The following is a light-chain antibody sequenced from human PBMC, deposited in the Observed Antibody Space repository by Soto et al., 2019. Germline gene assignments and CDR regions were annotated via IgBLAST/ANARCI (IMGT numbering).Light chain of an antibody. CDR2: TNS. CDR3: ASWDDSLHDYL. V-gene: IGLV1-44*01. Sequence: ALTQPPSASGTPGQRVSVSCSGSISNIGNNPVNWYQRLPGRAPKLLIFTNSQRPSGVPDRVSGSKSGTSGSLAISGLQSEDEADYYCASWDDSLHDYLFGNGTKFTV. J-gene: IGLJ1*01. CDR1: ISNIGNNP.